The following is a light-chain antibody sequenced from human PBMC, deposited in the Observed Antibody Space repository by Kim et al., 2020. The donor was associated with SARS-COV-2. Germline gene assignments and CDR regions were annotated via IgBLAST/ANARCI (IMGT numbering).Light chain of an antibody. CDR1: SSDIGYRNY. J-gene: IGLJ2*01. CDR2: DVS. Sequence: PGQSITISCTGTSSDIGYRNYVSWYQQHPGKAPELMVYDVSYRPSGVSNRFSGSKSGNTASLTISGLQTEDEADYYCSSYTGNTVIFGGGTQLTVL. V-gene: IGLV2-14*03. CDR3: SSYTGNTVI.